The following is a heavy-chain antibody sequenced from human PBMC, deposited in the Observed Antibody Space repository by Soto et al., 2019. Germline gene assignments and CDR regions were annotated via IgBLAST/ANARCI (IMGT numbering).Heavy chain of an antibody. J-gene: IGHJ5*02. D-gene: IGHD3-10*01. CDR1: GYTFTSYG. CDR2: ISAYNGNT. V-gene: IGHV1-18*01. Sequence: ASVKVSCNASGYTFTSYGISWVRQAPGQGLEWMGWISAYNGNTNCAQKLQGRVTMTTDTSTSTAYMELRSLRSDDTAVYYCARGWAGVGELLYYAWFDPWGQGTLVTVSS. CDR3: ARGWAGVGELLYYAWFDP.